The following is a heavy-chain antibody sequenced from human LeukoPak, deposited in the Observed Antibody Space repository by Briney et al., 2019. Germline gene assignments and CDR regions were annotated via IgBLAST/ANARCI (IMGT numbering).Heavy chain of an antibody. J-gene: IGHJ4*02. CDR3: ARGFYSSGWFDY. V-gene: IGHV3-74*01. CDR1: GFTFSSYW. Sequence: AGGSLRLSCAASGFTFSSYWMHWVRQVPGKGLVWVSRISGDGSSTTYADSVKGRFTISRDNAKNTLYLQMNSLRAGDTAVFYCARGFYSSGWFDYWGQGTLVTVSS. D-gene: IGHD6-19*01. CDR2: ISGDGSST.